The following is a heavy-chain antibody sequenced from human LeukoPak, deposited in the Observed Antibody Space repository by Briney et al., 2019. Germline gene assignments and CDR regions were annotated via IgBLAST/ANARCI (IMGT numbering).Heavy chain of an antibody. CDR3: ATLYSSGWYGFDY. CDR2: IKQDGSEK. Sequence: GGSLRLSCAASGFTFSSYWMSWVRQAPGKGLEWVANIKQDGSEKYYVDSVKGRFTISRDNAKNSLYLQMNSLRAEDTAVYYCATLYSSGWYGFDYWGQGTLVTVSS. D-gene: IGHD6-19*01. CDR1: GFTFSSYW. V-gene: IGHV3-7*01. J-gene: IGHJ4*02.